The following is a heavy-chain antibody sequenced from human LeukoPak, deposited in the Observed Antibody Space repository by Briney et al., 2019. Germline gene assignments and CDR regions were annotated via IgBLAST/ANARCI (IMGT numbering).Heavy chain of an antibody. Sequence: PSETLSLTCTASGGSISSYYWSWIRQPPGKGLEWIGYIYYSGSTNYNPSLKSRVTISVDTSKNQFSLKLSSVTAADTAVYYCARDLPREYCSGGSCYGWFDPWGQGTLVTVSS. CDR3: ARDLPREYCSGGSCYGWFDP. V-gene: IGHV4-59*01. D-gene: IGHD2-15*01. J-gene: IGHJ5*02. CDR1: GGSISSYY. CDR2: IYYSGST.